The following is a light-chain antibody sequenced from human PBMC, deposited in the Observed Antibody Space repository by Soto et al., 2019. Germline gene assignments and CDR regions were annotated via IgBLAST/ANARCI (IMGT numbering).Light chain of an antibody. J-gene: IGKJ3*01. V-gene: IGKV1-9*01. CDR1: QGIGTY. Sequence: DIQLTQSPSFLSASVGDRVTLTCRASQGIGTYLGWYQQKPGKAPELLIDGASTLQSGVPSRFIGSGSGTEFTLTISSLQPEDVATYYWQQLNTYPLTFGPGTKV. CDR2: GAS. CDR3: QQLNTYPLT.